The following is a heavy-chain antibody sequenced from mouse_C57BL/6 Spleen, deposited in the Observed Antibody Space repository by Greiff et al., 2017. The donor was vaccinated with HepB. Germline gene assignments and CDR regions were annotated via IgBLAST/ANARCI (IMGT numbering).Heavy chain of an antibody. CDR1: GYAFSSYW. D-gene: IGHD1-1*01. CDR3: ARVGYYGSSYCDY. CDR2: IYPGDGDT. J-gene: IGHJ2*01. Sequence: QVQLKESGAELVKPGASVKISCKASGYAFSSYWMNWVKQRPGKGLEWIGQIYPGDGDTNYNGKFKGKATLTADKSSSTAYMQLSSLTSEDSAVYFCARVGYYGSSYCDYWGQGTTLTVSS. V-gene: IGHV1-80*01.